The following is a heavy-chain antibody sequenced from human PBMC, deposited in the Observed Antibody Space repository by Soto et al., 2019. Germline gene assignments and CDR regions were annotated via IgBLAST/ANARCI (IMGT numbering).Heavy chain of an antibody. CDR1: GYTFSNYD. J-gene: IGHJ4*02. D-gene: IGHD3-10*01. V-gene: IGHV1-8*01. CDR2: VNPNNGDT. Sequence: QVQLVQSGAELKKPGASVKVSCKASGYTFSNYDMNWVRQATGQGPEWIGWVNPNNGDTGYAQKFQGRVTLTTDISTPTAYRALTSMRSEDTAIYYCAKVSRKGSAIDGDYWGQGTRITVSS. CDR3: AKVSRKGSAIDGDY.